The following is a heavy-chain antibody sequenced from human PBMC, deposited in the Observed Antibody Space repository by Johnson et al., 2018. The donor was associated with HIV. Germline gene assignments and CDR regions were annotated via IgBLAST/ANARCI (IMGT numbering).Heavy chain of an antibody. V-gene: IGHV3-30*02. Sequence: QVQLVESGGGVVQPGGSLRLSCAASGFTFSYYGMHWVRQAPGKGLEWVSFIRFDGSNEYYADSVKGRFTISRDNSKYTLYLQMNSLRAEDTALYYCARDWDYYDSSGYYYAVMVDAFDIWGQGT. J-gene: IGHJ3*02. CDR2: IRFDGSNE. CDR1: GFTFSYYG. CDR3: ARDWDYYDSSGYYYAVMVDAFDI. D-gene: IGHD3-22*01.